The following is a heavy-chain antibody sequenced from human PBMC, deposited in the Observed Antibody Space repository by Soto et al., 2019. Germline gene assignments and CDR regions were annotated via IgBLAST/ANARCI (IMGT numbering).Heavy chain of an antibody. CDR1: GYTFTSYG. CDR2: ISAYNGNT. D-gene: IGHD3-10*01. CDR3: ARSGKMVRGVTPYYYYYYMDV. J-gene: IGHJ6*03. V-gene: IGHV1-18*01. Sequence: ASVKVSCKASGYTFTSYGIIWVRQAPGQGLEWMGWISAYNGNTNYAQKLQGRVTMTTDTSTSTAYMELRSLRSDDTAVYYCARSGKMVRGVTPYYYYYYMDVWGKGTTVTVSS.